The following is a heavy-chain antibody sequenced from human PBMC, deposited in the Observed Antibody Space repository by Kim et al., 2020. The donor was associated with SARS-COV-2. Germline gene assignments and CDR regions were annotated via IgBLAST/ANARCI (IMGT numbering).Heavy chain of an antibody. CDR3: ARDVPGIAAAGDWFDP. V-gene: IGHV4-4*07. D-gene: IGHD6-13*01. CDR2: IYTSGST. Sequence: SETLSLTCTVSGGSISSYYWSWIRQPAGKGLEWIGRIYTSGSTNYNPSLKSRVTMSVDTSKNQFSLKLSSVTAADTAVYYCARDVPGIAAAGDWFDPWGQGTLVTVSS. J-gene: IGHJ5*02. CDR1: GGSISSYY.